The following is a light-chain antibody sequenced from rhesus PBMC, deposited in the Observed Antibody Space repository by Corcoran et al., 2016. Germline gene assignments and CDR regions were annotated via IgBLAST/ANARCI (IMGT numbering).Light chain of an antibody. CDR2: DAS. V-gene: IGKV3-35*01. CDR3: QQESNWMYS. J-gene: IGKJ2*01. Sequence: EIVMTQSPATLSLSPGERATLSCRASQRVSSNIAWYQQKPGHAPRILIYDASHRATGIPDRFRGSGAGTGFTLTISSLEPEVVRVYYCQQESNWMYSFGQGTKVEIK. CDR1: QRVSSN.